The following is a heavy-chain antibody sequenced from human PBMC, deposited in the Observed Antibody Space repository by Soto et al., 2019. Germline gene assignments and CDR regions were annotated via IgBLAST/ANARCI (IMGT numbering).Heavy chain of an antibody. CDR1: GASITSNTYF. V-gene: IGHV4-39*01. D-gene: IGHD1-1*01. CDR3: ARQGRPTAGMGWFDL. Sequence: PSETLSLTCTVSGASITSNTYFWAWLRQSPGKGLTWIGSVSSSGGTFYNPSLKSGITISEDTAKNQVSLKMASVTAADTAIYYCARQGRPTAGMGWFDLWAPGTLVTVSS. CDR2: VSSSGGT. J-gene: IGHJ5*02.